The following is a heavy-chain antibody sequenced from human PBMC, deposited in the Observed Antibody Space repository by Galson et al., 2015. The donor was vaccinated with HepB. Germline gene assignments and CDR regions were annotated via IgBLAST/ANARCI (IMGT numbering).Heavy chain of an antibody. V-gene: IGHV3-74*01. D-gene: IGHD3-9*01. J-gene: IGHJ4*02. CDR2: INSDGSST. CDR3: ARDLTYYDILTGSFVKYFDY. CDR1: GFTFSSYW. Sequence: SLRLSCAASGFTFSSYWMHWVRQAPGKRLVWVSRINSDGSSTSYADSVKGRFTISRDNAKNTLYLQMNSLRAEDTAVYYCARDLTYYDILTGSFVKYFDYWGQGTLVTVSS.